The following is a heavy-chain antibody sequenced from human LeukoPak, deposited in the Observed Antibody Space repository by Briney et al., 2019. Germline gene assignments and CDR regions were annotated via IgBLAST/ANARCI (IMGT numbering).Heavy chain of an antibody. V-gene: IGHV5-51*01. CDR3: ARASRVGTWPSWFDP. CDR2: IYPGDSDT. Sequence: GESLNISWKGSGYSFTTYWIGWVRQLPGKGLEWMGIIYPGDSDTTYSPSFQGQLTTSADKSTGTAYLQWSSLRAADTAMYYCARASRVGTWPSWFDPWGQGTLVTVSS. J-gene: IGHJ5*02. CDR1: GYSFTTYW.